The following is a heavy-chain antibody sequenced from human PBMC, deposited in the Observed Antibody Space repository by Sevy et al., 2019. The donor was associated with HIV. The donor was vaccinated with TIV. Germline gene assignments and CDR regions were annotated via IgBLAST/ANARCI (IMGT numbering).Heavy chain of an antibody. CDR2: IYYNGHI. Sequence: SENLSLTCTVSGGSITSLYWNWIRQPPGKGLEWIANIYYNGHINYNPSLKSRVTLSLDTSKNQYSVWLSSVTAADTAMYYCAGENAWGRGYSWGQGTLVTVSS. CDR1: GGSITSLY. D-gene: IGHD1-26*01. CDR3: AGENAWGRGYS. V-gene: IGHV4-59*08. J-gene: IGHJ4*02.